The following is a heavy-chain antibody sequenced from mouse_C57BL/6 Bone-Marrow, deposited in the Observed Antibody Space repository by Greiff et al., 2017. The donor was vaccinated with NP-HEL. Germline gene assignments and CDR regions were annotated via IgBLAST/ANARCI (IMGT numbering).Heavy chain of an antibody. V-gene: IGHV3-1*01. CDR1: GYSITSGYD. CDR3: ARGWDAYYAMDY. J-gene: IGHJ4*01. Sequence: DVKLQESGPGMVKPSQSLSLTCTVTGYSITSGYDWHWIRHFPGNKLEWMGYISYSGSTNYNPSLKSRISITHDTSKNHFFLKLNSVTTEDTATYYCARGWDAYYAMDYWGQGTSVTVSS. CDR2: ISYSGST. D-gene: IGHD4-1*01.